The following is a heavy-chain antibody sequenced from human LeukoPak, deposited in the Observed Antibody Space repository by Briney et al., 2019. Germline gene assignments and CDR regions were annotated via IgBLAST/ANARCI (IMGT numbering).Heavy chain of an antibody. CDR1: GFTFSSYE. Sequence: GGSLRLSCAASGFTFSSYEMNWVRQAPGKGLEWVSYISSSGSTIYYADSVKGRFTISRDNAKNSLYLQMNSLRAEDTAVYYCARDGRYGDLYYYYGMDVWGKGTTVTVSS. J-gene: IGHJ6*04. CDR2: ISSSGSTI. CDR3: ARDGRYGDLYYYYGMDV. D-gene: IGHD4-17*01. V-gene: IGHV3-48*03.